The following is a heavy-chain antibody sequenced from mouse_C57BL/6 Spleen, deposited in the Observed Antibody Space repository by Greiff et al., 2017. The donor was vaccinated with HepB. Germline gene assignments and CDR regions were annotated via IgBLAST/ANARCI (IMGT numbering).Heavy chain of an antibody. CDR2: ISDGGSYT. V-gene: IGHV5-4*03. J-gene: IGHJ2*01. D-gene: IGHD1-1*01. CDR1: GFTFSSYA. Sequence: EVMLVESGGGLVKPGGSLKLSCAASGFTFSSYAMSWVRQTPEKRLEWVATISDGGSYTYYPDNVKGRFTISRDNAKNNLYLQMSHLKSEDTAMYYCARAFYGSSLGFDYWGQGTTLTVSS. CDR3: ARAFYGSSLGFDY.